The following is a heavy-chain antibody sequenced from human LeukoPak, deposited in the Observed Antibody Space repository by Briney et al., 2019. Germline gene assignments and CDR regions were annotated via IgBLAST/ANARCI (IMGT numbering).Heavy chain of an antibody. CDR1: GFTFSSYA. CDR2: IGDTT. V-gene: IGHV3-23*01. Sequence: PGGSLRLSCAASGFTFSSYAMSWVRQAPGKGLEWVSSIGDTTYYADSVKSRFTISRDNSKNTLYLQMNSLRAEDTAVYYCARLWPAATSSRFDYWGQGTLVTVSS. CDR3: ARLWPAATSSRFDY. D-gene: IGHD3/OR15-3a*01. J-gene: IGHJ4*02.